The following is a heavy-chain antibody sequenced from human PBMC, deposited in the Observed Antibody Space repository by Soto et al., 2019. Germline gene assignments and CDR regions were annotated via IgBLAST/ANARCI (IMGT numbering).Heavy chain of an antibody. J-gene: IGHJ4*02. D-gene: IGHD4-17*01. Sequence: SETLSLTCAVYGGSFSGYYWSWIRQPPGKGLEWIGEINHSGSTNYNPSLKSRVTISVDTSKNQFSLKLSSVTAADTAVYYYGISPDEYGDYGWGDYYYWGQGTLVTVSS. CDR3: GISPDEYGDYGWGDYYY. CDR2: INHSGST. V-gene: IGHV4-34*01. CDR1: GGSFSGYY.